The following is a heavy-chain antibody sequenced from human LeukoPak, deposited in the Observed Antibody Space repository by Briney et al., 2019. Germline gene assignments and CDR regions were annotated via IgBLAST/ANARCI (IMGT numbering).Heavy chain of an antibody. D-gene: IGHD4-11*01. V-gene: IGHV4-59*12. CDR2: IYYSGTT. CDR3: ARDLHRRWFDP. J-gene: IGHJ5*02. CDR1: GGSISSYY. Sequence: SETLSLTCTVSGGSISSYYWSWIRQPPGKGLEWIGYIYYSGTTNYNPSLKSRVTMSVDTSKNQFSLKLSSVTAADTAVYYCARDLHRRWFDPWGQGTLVTVSS.